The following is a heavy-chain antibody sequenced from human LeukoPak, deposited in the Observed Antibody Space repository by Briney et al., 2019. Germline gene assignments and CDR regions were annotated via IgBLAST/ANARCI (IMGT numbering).Heavy chain of an antibody. CDR3: AKLAKYFYGSETYYFFEH. CDR2: IKQDGTEK. J-gene: IGHJ4*02. Sequence: GGSPRLSCAASGFSFTTYWMGWVRQAPGKGLEWVANIKQDGTEKYYVDSVKGRFTISRDNAKNSLYLQMNSLRVEDTAVYYCAKLAKYFYGSETYYFFEHWGQGTPVTASS. V-gene: IGHV3-7*01. D-gene: IGHD3-10*01. CDR1: GFSFTTYW.